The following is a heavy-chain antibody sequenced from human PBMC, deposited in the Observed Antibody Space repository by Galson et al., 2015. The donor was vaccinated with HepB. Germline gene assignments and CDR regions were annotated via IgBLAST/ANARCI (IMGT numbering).Heavy chain of an antibody. V-gene: IGHV3-74*01. D-gene: IGHD5-18*01. CDR1: GFTFSSYW. J-gene: IGHJ4*02. Sequence: SLRLSCAASGFTFSSYWMHWVRQASGKGLVWVSRINSDGRTTSYADSVKGRFTISRDNAKNMLYLQMNSLRAEDTAVYYCAATRGYSYGPFDYWGQGSLVTVSP. CDR3: AATRGYSYGPFDY. CDR2: INSDGRTT.